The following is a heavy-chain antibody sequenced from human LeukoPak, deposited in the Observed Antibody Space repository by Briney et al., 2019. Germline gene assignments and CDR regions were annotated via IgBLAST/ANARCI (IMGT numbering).Heavy chain of an antibody. Sequence: ASVKVSCKASGYTFTSYGISWVRQAPGQGLEWMGWISAYNGNTNYAQKLQGRVTMTTDTSTSTAYMEPRSLRSDDTAVYYCAREKLELVHYYFDYWGQGTLVTVSS. J-gene: IGHJ4*02. CDR2: ISAYNGNT. CDR1: GYTFTSYG. CDR3: AREKLELVHYYFDY. D-gene: IGHD1-7*01. V-gene: IGHV1-18*01.